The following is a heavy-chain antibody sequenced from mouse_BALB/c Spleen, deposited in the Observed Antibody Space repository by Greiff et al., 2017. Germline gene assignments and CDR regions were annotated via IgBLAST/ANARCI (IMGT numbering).Heavy chain of an antibody. J-gene: IGHJ2*01. CDR2: IDPANGNT. Sequence: VQLQQSGAELVMPGASVKLSCTASGFNIKDTYMHWVKQRPEQGLEWIGRIDPANGNTKYDPKFQGKATITADTSSNTAYLQLSSLTSEDTAVYYCARGYYGSSYVNWGQGTTLTVSS. CDR1: GFNIKDTY. D-gene: IGHD1-1*01. V-gene: IGHV14-3*02. CDR3: ARGYYGSSYVN.